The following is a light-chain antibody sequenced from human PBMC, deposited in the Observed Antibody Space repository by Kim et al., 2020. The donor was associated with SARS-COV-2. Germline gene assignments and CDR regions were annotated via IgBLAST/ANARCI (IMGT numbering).Light chain of an antibody. CDR3: QQRSNLLT. CDR2: DAY. J-gene: IGKJ4*01. Sequence: SLSPGERATLSCRASQSVSSYLAWYQQKPGQAPRLLIYDAYNRATGIPARFSGSGSGTDFTLTISSLEPEDFAVYYCQQRSNLLTFGGGTKVDIK. V-gene: IGKV3-11*01. CDR1: QSVSSY.